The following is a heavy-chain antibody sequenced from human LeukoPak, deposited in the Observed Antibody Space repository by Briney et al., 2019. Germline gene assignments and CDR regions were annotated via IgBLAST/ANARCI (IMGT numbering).Heavy chain of an antibody. CDR2: IYPGDSDT. CDR3: ARLSGSYYSADAFDI. Sequence: KVSCTASGYSFTSYWIGWVRQMPGKGLEWMGIIYPGDSDTRYSPSFQGQVTISADKSISTAYLQWSSLKASDTAMYYCARLSGSYYSADAFDIWGQGTMVSVSS. D-gene: IGHD3-10*01. CDR1: GYSFTSYW. V-gene: IGHV5-51*01. J-gene: IGHJ3*02.